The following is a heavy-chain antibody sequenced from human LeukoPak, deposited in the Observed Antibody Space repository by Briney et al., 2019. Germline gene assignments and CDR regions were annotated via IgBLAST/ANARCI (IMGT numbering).Heavy chain of an antibody. CDR3: VRDKDGYNF. Sequence: GGPLRLSCAASGFTFNTYVMHWFRQAPGKGLVWVARIDTDGKTTTYADSVKGRFTISRDNAKNMLYVQMNSLRAEDTAVYYCVRDKDGYNFWGQGTLVSVSS. J-gene: IGHJ4*02. V-gene: IGHV3-74*01. D-gene: IGHD5-24*01. CDR1: GFTFNTYV. CDR2: IDTDGKTT.